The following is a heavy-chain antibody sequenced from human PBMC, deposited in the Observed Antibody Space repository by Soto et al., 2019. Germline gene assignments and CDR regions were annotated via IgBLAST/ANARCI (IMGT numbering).Heavy chain of an antibody. CDR2: MSYDGNKK. J-gene: IGHJ4*02. CDR1: GFTLSSYG. CDR3: AKGLSVIQEWIIDGH. V-gene: IGHV3-30*18. Sequence: QVQLVESGGGVVQPGRSLRLSCAVSGFTLSSYGIHWVRQAPGKGLEWVAFMSYDGNKKYYADSVKGRFTISRDNSKNTLYLQMDSLRAEDRAVYYCAKGLSVIQEWIIDGHWGQGTQVTVSS. D-gene: IGHD5-18*01.